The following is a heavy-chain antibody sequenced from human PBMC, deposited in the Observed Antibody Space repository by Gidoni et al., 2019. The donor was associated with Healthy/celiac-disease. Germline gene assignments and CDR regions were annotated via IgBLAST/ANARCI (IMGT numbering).Heavy chain of an antibody. CDR2: IYSGGST. CDR1: GFTVSSNY. J-gene: IGHJ4*02. D-gene: IGHD5-12*01. Sequence: EVQLVESGGGLVQPGGSLGLSCAASGFTVSSNYMSWVRQAPGKGLEWVSVIYSGGSTYYADSVKGRFTISRDNSKNTLYLQMNSLRAEDTAVYYCARDPGDGYNLNYYWGQGTLVTVSS. V-gene: IGHV3-66*01. CDR3: ARDPGDGYNLNYY.